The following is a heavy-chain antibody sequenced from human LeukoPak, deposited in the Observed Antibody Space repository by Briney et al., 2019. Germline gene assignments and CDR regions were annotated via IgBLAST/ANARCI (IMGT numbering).Heavy chain of an antibody. D-gene: IGHD3-3*01. CDR1: SRSISSYY. J-gene: IGHJ4*02. Sequence: SETLSLTCTVSSRSISSYYWSWIRQPPGKGLEGMGYIYYSGSTNYNPSLKSRVTISVDTAKKQFSLTLSSVTAADTAVYYCARVTLIYDFWSGYPYYFDYWGQGTLVTVSS. CDR2: IYYSGST. CDR3: ARVTLIYDFWSGYPYYFDY. V-gene: IGHV4-59*01.